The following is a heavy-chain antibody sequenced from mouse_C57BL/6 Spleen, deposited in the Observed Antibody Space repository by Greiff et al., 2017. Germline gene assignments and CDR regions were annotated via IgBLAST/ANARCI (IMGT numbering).Heavy chain of an antibody. CDR3: TGYGNYRWYFDV. J-gene: IGHJ1*03. CDR2: IRNKANNHAT. D-gene: IGHD2-1*01. V-gene: IGHV6-6*01. CDR1: GFTFSDAW. Sequence: EVKVEESGGGLVQPGGSMKLSCAASGFTFSDAWMDWVRQSPEKGLEWVAEIRNKANNHATYYAESVKGRFTISRDDSKSSVYLQMNSLRAEDTGIYYCTGYGNYRWYFDVWGTGTTVTVSS.